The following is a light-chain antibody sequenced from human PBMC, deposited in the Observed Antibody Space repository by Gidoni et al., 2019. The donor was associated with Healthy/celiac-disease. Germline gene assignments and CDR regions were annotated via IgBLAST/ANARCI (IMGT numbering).Light chain of an antibody. CDR1: SSDVGGYNY. Sequence: QSALTQPASVSGSPGQSITISCTGTSSDVGGYNYVSWYQQHPGKAPNLMIHEVRNRPSGVSNRFSGSKSGNTASLTISGLQAEDEADYYCSSYTSSSTPVVFGGGTKLTVL. J-gene: IGLJ2*01. CDR2: EVR. CDR3: SSYTSSSTPVV. V-gene: IGLV2-14*01.